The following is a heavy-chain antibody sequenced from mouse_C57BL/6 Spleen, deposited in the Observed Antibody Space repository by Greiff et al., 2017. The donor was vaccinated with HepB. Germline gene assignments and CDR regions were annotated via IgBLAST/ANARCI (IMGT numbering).Heavy chain of an antibody. CDR3: TYEGFAY. V-gene: IGHV1-15*01. CDR1: GYTFTDYE. Sequence: QVQLKESGAELVRPGASVTLSCKASGYTFTDYEMHWVKQTPVHGLEWIGAIDPETGGTAYNQKFKGKAILTADKSSSTAYMELRSLTSEDSAVYYCTYEGFAYWGQGTLVTVSA. D-gene: IGHD2-3*01. J-gene: IGHJ3*01. CDR2: IDPETGGT.